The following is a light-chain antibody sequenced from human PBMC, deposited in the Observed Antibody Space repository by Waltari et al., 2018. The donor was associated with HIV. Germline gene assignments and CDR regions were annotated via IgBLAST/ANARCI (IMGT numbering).Light chain of an antibody. J-gene: IGLJ3*02. V-gene: IGLV1-47*01. CDR2: KNN. Sequence: SVVTQPPSASETPGQTVTLSCSATDPKPRTHYAYWYQDLPGTAPKLLIYKNNQRSSGVPDLFSGSKYDTSASLAISVLRSEDEADYYCASWDDNLNSWVFGGGTKLTVL. CDR1: DPKPRTHY. CDR3: ASWDDNLNSWV.